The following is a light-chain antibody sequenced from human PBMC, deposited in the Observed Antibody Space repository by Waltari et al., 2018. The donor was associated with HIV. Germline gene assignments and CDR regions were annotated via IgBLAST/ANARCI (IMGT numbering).Light chain of an antibody. V-gene: IGLV3-25*03. Sequence: SYELTQPPSVSVSPGQTAEITCFGDDLPIQSGPSYQPKPGQAPVLVIYKDRKRPAGIPQRFSGSTSGTSVTLTIRGVQAEDEADYYCQSTDNSGTHVVFGGGTKLTVL. CDR1: DLPIQS. J-gene: IGLJ2*01. CDR3: QSTDNSGTHVV. CDR2: KDR.